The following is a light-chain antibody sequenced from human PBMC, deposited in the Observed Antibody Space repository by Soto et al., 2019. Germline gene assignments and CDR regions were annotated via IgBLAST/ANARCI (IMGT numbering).Light chain of an antibody. CDR3: GSYGGSSTGV. J-gene: IGLJ2*01. V-gene: IGLV2-11*01. CDR1: SGDVGGYNF. Sequence: QSALTQPRSVSGSPRQSVTISCTGTSGDVGGYNFVSWYQQHPGKVPTLVIFDVSHRPSGVPDRFSGSKSGNTASLTISGLQADDEAGYYCGSYGGSSTGVFGGGTTLTVL. CDR2: DVS.